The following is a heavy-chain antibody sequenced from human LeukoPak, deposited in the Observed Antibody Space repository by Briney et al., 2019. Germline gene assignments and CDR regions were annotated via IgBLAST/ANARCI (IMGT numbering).Heavy chain of an antibody. CDR2: IKQDGSEK. CDR3: ARGGGEKLAAAGTAPHY. Sequence: GGSLRLSCAASGFTFSSYWMSWVRQAPGKGLEWVANIKQDGSEKYYVDSVKGRFTISRDNAKNSLYLQMNSLRAEDTAVYYCARGGGEKLAAAGTAPHYWGQGTLVSVSS. V-gene: IGHV3-7*01. J-gene: IGHJ4*02. D-gene: IGHD6-13*01. CDR1: GFTFSSYW.